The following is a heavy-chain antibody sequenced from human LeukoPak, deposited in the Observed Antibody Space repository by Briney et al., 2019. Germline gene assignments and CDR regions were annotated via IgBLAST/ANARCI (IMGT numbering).Heavy chain of an antibody. V-gene: IGHV1-2*02. Sequence: ASVKVSFKASGYTFTGYYMHWVRQAPGQGLEWMGWINPNSGGTNYAQKFQGRVTMTRDTSISTAYMELSRLRSDDTAVYYCARACYDSSGYLFDYWGQGTLVTVSS. J-gene: IGHJ4*02. CDR3: ARACYDSSGYLFDY. CDR1: GYTFTGYY. D-gene: IGHD3-22*01. CDR2: INPNSGGT.